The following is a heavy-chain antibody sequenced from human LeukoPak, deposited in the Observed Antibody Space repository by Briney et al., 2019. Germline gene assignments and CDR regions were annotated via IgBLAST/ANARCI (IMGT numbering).Heavy chain of an antibody. J-gene: IGHJ4*02. V-gene: IGHV3-7*01. CDR1: GFTFSDSW. D-gene: IGHD4-17*01. CDR3: ARDPAYGALDY. Sequence: TGGSLRLSCAASGFTFSDSWMTWVRQAPGRGLEGVAEINQDGNTKSYMDSVEGRFTISRDNARNSMYLQMSSLRAEDTAVYYCARDPAYGALDYWGQGTLVTVSS. CDR2: INQDGNTK.